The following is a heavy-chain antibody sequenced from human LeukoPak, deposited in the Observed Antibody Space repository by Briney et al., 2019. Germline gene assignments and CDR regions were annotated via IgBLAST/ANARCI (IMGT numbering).Heavy chain of an antibody. CDR3: ARHAYCGGDCFAFDI. V-gene: IGHV3-21*01. Sequence: GGSLRLSCAASGFTFSSYSMNWVRQAPGKGLEWVSSIISSSSYIYYADSVKGRFTISRDNAKNSLYLQMNSLRAEDTAVYYCARHAYCGGDCFAFDIWGQGTMVTASS. CDR1: GFTFSSYS. J-gene: IGHJ3*02. D-gene: IGHD2-21*02. CDR2: IISSSSYI.